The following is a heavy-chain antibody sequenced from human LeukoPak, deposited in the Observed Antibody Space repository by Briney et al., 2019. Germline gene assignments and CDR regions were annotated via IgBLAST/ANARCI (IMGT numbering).Heavy chain of an antibody. V-gene: IGHV4-59*08. CDR3: ARVIHGFGEYYFDY. CDR2: IYYSGST. CDR1: GGSISSYY. D-gene: IGHD3-10*01. Sequence: SETLSLTCTVSGGSISSYYWSWIRQPPGKGLEWIGYIYYSGSTNYSPSLKSRVTISVDTSKNQFSLKLSSVTAADTAVYYCARVIHGFGEYYFDYWGQGTLVTVSS. J-gene: IGHJ4*02.